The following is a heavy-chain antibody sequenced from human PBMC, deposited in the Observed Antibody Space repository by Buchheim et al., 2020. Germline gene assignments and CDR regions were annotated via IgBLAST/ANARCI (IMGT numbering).Heavy chain of an antibody. CDR1: EYSFPSYW. CDR2: IFPRDSDT. J-gene: IGHJ4*02. V-gene: IGHV5-51*01. Sequence: EVQLVQSGAEVKKPGESLKISCKGSEYSFPSYWIGWVRQMPGKGLEWMGIIFPRDSDTRYSPSFQGRVTTSVDTSINTAYLQWSSLEASDTAIYYCARHRSLQYLDYWGQGTL. CDR3: ARHRSLQYLDY. D-gene: IGHD3-16*02.